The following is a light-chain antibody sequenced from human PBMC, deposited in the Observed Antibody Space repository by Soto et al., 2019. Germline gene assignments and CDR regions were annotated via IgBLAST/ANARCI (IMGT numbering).Light chain of an antibody. Sequence: EIVLTQSPGTLSLSPGERATLSCRASQNVGSRYLAWYQQKPGQAPRLLIYGTSNRATGIPDRFSGSGSDTDFSLTISRLEPGDLAIYYGQQYGSSPRTFGQGTKVEIK. J-gene: IGKJ1*01. CDR2: GTS. CDR3: QQYGSSPRT. V-gene: IGKV3-20*01. CDR1: QNVGSRY.